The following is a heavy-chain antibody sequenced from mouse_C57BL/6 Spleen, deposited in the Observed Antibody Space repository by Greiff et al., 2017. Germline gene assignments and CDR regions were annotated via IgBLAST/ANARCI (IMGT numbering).Heavy chain of an antibody. Sequence: VQLQQSGPELVKPGASVKISCKASGYTFTDYYMNWVKQSHGKSLEWIGDINPNNGGTSYNQKFKGKATLTVDKSSSTAYMELRSLTSEDSAVYYCARGGLAWFAYWGQGTLVTVSA. J-gene: IGHJ3*01. CDR3: ARGGLAWFAY. D-gene: IGHD1-1*02. CDR1: GYTFTDYY. CDR2: INPNNGGT. V-gene: IGHV1-26*01.